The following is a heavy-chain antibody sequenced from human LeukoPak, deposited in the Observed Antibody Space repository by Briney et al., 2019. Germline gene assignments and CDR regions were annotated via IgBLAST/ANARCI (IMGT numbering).Heavy chain of an antibody. J-gene: IGHJ4*02. CDR1: GSGFNSYW. CDR2: IYPGDSDT. D-gene: IGHD5-12*01. V-gene: IGHV5-51*01. CDR3: ARLPGIVATIERYFDY. Sequence: GESLKISCKGSGSGFNSYWIGWVRQMPGKGLEWMGIIYPGDSDTRYSPSFQGQVTISADKSISTAYLQWSSLKASDTAMYYCARLPGIVATIERYFDYWGQGTLVTVSS.